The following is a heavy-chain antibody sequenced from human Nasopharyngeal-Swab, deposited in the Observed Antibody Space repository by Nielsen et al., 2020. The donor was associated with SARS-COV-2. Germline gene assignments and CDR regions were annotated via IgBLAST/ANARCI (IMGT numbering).Heavy chain of an antibody. V-gene: IGHV3-33*01. CDR3: ARGDVVVPAASDY. CDR2: IWYDGSNK. J-gene: IGHJ4*02. D-gene: IGHD2-2*01. Sequence: GESLKISCAASGFTFSSYGMHWVRQAPGKGLEWVAVIWYDGSNKYYADSVKGRFTISRDKSKNTLYLQMNSLRAEDTAVYYCARGDVVVPAASDYWGQGTLVTVSS. CDR1: GFTFSSYG.